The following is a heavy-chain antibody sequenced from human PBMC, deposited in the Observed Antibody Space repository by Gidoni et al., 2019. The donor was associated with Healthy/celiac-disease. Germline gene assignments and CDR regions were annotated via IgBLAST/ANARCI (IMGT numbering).Heavy chain of an antibody. CDR2: INPNSGGT. CDR1: GYTFTGPY. J-gene: IGHJ4*02. CDR3: ARDDGGIYNWNYHPGGGSFDY. V-gene: IGHV1-2*02. D-gene: IGHD1-7*01. Sequence: QVQLVQSGAEVQKPGASVKVSRKASGYTFTGPYIHWVRQAPGQGLEWMGWINPNSGGTNYAQKFQGRVTMTRDTSISTAYMELSRLRSDDTAVYYCARDDGGIYNWNYHPGGGSFDYWGQGTLVTVSS.